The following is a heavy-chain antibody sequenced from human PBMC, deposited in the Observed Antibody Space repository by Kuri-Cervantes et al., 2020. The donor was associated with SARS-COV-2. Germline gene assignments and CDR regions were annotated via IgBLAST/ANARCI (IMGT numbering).Heavy chain of an antibody. CDR1: GYTFTGYY. Sequence: ASVKVSCKASGYTFTGYYMHWVRQAPGQGLEWMGWINPNSGGTNYAQKFQGRVTMTRDTSISTAYMELSSLRSEDTAVYYCATGAGWLRLRGYYFDYWGQGTLVTVSS. CDR2: INPNSGGT. V-gene: IGHV1-2*02. J-gene: IGHJ4*02. CDR3: ATGAGWLRLRGYYFDY. D-gene: IGHD5-12*01.